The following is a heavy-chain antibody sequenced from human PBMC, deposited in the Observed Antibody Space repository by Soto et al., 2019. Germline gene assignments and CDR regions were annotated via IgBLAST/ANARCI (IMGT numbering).Heavy chain of an antibody. CDR3: AREIINRGGAFDI. Sequence: GGSLRLSCAASGFTFSSYAMHWVRQAPGKGLEYVSAISSNGGSTYYANSVKGRFTISRDNSKNTLYLQMGSLRAEDMAVYYYAREIINRGGAFDIWGQGTMVTV. J-gene: IGHJ3*02. V-gene: IGHV3-64*01. D-gene: IGHD3-10*01. CDR1: GFTFSSYA. CDR2: ISSNGGST.